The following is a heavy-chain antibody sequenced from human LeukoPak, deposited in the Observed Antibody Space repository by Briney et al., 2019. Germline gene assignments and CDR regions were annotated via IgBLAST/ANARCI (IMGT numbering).Heavy chain of an antibody. V-gene: IGHV3-30-3*01. CDR2: ISYDGSNK. CDR1: GFTFSSYA. Sequence: GRSLRLSCAASGFTFSSYAMHWVRQAPGKGLEWVAVISYDGSNKYYADSVKGRFTISRDNSKNTLYLQMNSLRAEDTAVYYCANAGDDGAVGDYWGQGTLVTVSS. D-gene: IGHD1-1*01. J-gene: IGHJ4*02. CDR3: ANAGDDGAVGDY.